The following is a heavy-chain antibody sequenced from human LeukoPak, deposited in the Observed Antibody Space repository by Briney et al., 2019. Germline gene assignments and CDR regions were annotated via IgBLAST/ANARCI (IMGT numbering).Heavy chain of an antibody. V-gene: IGHV5-51*01. Sequence: GESLKISCKVSGYTFTHNWIGWVRQKPGRGLEWLGVIFPADSNTAYNSSFRGQVTISVDKSIDTAYLQWGSLKASDSAIYYCARHRATGTWSDFDYWGQGTVVTVSS. CDR1: GYTFTHNW. D-gene: IGHD1-14*01. J-gene: IGHJ4*02. CDR3: ARHRATGTWSDFDY. CDR2: IFPADSNT.